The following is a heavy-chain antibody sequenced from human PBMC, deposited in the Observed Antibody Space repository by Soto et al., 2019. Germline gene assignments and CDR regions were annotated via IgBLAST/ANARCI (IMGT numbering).Heavy chain of an antibody. D-gene: IGHD3-3*01. V-gene: IGHV3-23*01. J-gene: IGHJ4*02. Sequence: GGSLRLSCAASGFTFSGYAMIWVRQAPGKGLEWVSAISGSGGSTYYADSVKGRFTISRDNSKNTLYLQMNSLRAEDTAVYYCAKTGFLEWLFYYFDYWGQGTLVTVSS. CDR2: ISGSGGST. CDR3: AKTGFLEWLFYYFDY. CDR1: GFTFSGYA.